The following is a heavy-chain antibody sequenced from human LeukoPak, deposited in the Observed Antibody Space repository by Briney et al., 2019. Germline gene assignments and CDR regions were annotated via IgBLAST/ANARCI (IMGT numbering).Heavy chain of an antibody. D-gene: IGHD3-10*01. Sequence: GGSLRLSCAASGFTFSSYGIHWVRQAPGKGLEWVAVIWYDGSNKYYADSVKGRFTISRDNSKYTLYLQMNSLRAEDTAVYYCAREIRGSITMVRGVSYYFDYWGQGTLVTVSS. V-gene: IGHV3-33*01. CDR2: IWYDGSNK. J-gene: IGHJ4*02. CDR1: GFTFSSYG. CDR3: AREIRGSITMVRGVSYYFDY.